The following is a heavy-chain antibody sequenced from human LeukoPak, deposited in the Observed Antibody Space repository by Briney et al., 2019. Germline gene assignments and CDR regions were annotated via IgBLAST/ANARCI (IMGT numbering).Heavy chain of an antibody. CDR3: AKDRDCSSTSCYVPFDS. J-gene: IGHJ4*02. CDR1: GFTFTTYD. D-gene: IGHD2-2*01. Sequence: WGSLRLSCAASGFTFTTYDMTWVRQAPGKGLEWVSGISGSGRTTNYADSVKGRFTISRDNSKNTLFLQMNNLRAEDTAVYYCAKDRDCSSTSCYVPFDSWGQGTLVTVSS. V-gene: IGHV3-23*01. CDR2: ISGSGRTT.